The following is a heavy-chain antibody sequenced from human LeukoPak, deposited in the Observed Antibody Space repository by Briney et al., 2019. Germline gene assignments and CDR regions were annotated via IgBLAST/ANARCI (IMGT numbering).Heavy chain of an antibody. CDR1: ASTSGNYW. Sequence: GGSRKPSCAASASTSGNYWMHWVRQAQGRGLVWVSRLNTDGSSTSYADSVKGRFTISRDNAKNTLYLQMNNLRAEDTAVYYCARGRSGNYFDYWGQGTLVTVSS. CDR3: ARGRSGNYFDY. V-gene: IGHV3-74*01. D-gene: IGHD6-19*01. CDR2: LNTDGSST. J-gene: IGHJ4*02.